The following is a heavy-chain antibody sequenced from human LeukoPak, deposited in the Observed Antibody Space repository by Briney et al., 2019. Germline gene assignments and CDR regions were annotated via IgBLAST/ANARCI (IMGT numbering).Heavy chain of an antibody. V-gene: IGHV4-31*03. CDR1: GGSISSGGYY. J-gene: IGHJ5*02. CDR2: NYYSGST. CDR3: ARVVFVVVAATWRGFDP. Sequence: PSQTLSLTCTVSGGSISSGGYYWSWIRQHPGKGLEWIGYNYYSGSTYYNPSLKSRVTISVDTSKNQFSLKLSSVTAADTAVYYCARVVFVVVAATWRGFDPWGQGTLVTVSS. D-gene: IGHD2-15*01.